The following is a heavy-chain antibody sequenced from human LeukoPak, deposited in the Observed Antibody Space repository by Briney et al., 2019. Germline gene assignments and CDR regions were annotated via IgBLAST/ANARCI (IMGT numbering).Heavy chain of an antibody. CDR2: IIPIFGTA. CDR1: GGTFSSYA. J-gene: IGHJ4*02. D-gene: IGHD4-17*01. CDR3: ARAPDYGDYPYYFDY. V-gene: IGHV1-69*13. Sequence: GASVKASCKASGGTFSSYAISWVRQAPGQGLEWMGGIIPIFGTANYAQKFQGRVTITADESTSTAYMELSSLRSEDTAVYYCARAPDYGDYPYYFDYWGQGTLVTVSS.